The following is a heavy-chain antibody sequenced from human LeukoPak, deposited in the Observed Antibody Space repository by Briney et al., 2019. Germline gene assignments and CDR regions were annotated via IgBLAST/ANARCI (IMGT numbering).Heavy chain of an antibody. Sequence: SVKVSCKASGGTLSSYAISWVRQAPGQGLEWMGGIIPIFGTANYAQKFQGRVTITADESTSTAYMELSSLRSEDTAVYYCARVEAAAGTYYYYYMDVWGKGTTVTVSS. CDR3: ARVEAAAGTYYYYYMDV. D-gene: IGHD6-13*01. J-gene: IGHJ6*03. CDR1: GGTLSSYA. CDR2: IIPIFGTA. V-gene: IGHV1-69*13.